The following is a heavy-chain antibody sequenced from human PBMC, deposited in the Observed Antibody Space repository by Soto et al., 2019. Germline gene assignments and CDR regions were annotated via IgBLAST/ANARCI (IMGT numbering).Heavy chain of an antibody. CDR3: ATVATHSYNWIDS. V-gene: IGHV3-74*01. J-gene: IGHJ5*01. CDR2: INADGSTT. D-gene: IGHD3-3*02. Sequence: EVQLVESGGGLVQPGGSLRLSCAASGFTFNSYWMHWVRQAPGKGLVWVSRINADGSTTTYADSVKGRFTISRDNAKNTLYLQMNSLRAEDTAVYFCATVATHSYNWIDSWGQGTLVTISS. CDR1: GFTFNSYW.